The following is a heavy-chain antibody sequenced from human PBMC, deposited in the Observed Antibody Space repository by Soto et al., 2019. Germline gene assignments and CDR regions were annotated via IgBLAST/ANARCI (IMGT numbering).Heavy chain of an antibody. CDR1: GFTVSTKY. CDR2: IYSGGST. Sequence: TGGSLRLSCAASGFTVSTKYMSWVRQAPGKGLEWVSVIYSGGSTFYADSVRGRFTISRDNSKNTVNLQMNSLRAEDTAVYYCARDPWAADYWGQGTLVTVS. D-gene: IGHD3-16*01. V-gene: IGHV3-66*01. CDR3: ARDPWAADY. J-gene: IGHJ4*02.